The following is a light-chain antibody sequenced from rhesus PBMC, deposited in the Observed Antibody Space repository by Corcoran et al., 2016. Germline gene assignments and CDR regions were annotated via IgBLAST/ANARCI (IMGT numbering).Light chain of an antibody. CDR2: DTS. CDR1: QSVYSN. J-gene: IGKJ4*01. CDR3: QQYSDWSLT. Sequence: EIVMTQSPATLSLSPGERAILPCRASQSVYSNVAWYQQKPGQPPRLLIFDTSSRTTGIPARFRGGGFGTAFTLTISSLEPEDFAVYYGQQYSDWSLTFGGGTKVEIK. V-gene: IGKV3S9*01.